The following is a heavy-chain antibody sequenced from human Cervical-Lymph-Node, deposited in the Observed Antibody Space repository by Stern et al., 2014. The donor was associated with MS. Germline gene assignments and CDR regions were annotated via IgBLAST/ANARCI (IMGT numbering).Heavy chain of an antibody. CDR3: ARARFMRDLDY. CDR1: GFTFSSHS. D-gene: IGHD3-16*01. Sequence: VQLGQSGGGLVQPGGSLRLSCEASGFTFSSHSMNWVRQAPGRGLEWMSYSTTSSTIYYADSVKVRSTITRDNAKNSLYLQMNSLRAEDTAVYYCARARFMRDLDYWGQGILVTVSS. V-gene: IGHV3-48*01. CDR2: STTSSTI. J-gene: IGHJ4*02.